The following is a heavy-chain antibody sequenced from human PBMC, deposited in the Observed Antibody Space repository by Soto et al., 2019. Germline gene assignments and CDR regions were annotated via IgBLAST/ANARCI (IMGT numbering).Heavy chain of an antibody. V-gene: IGHV5-51*01. D-gene: IGHD6-19*01. CDR3: AIPRSRGWYGPHRFDY. Sequence: GESLKISCKGSGYSFTSYWIGWVRQMPGKGLEWMGIIYPGDSDTRYSPSFQGQVTISADKSISTAYLQWSSLKASDTAMYYCAIPRSRGWYGPHRFDYWGQVTLVTASS. CDR2: IYPGDSDT. CDR1: GYSFTSYW. J-gene: IGHJ4*02.